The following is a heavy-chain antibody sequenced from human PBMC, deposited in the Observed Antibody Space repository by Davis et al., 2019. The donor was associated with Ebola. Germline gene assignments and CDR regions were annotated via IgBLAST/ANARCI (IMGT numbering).Heavy chain of an antibody. CDR2: ITLNSGTT. J-gene: IGHJ5*02. CDR3: AKDFYGSGSYVDA. V-gene: IGHV3-9*01. D-gene: IGHD3-10*01. Sequence: PGGSLRLSCTASGFSLGDYAMHWVRQRPGKGLEWVSGITLNSGTTAYADSVKGRFTISRDNAKDSLYLQMDSLRIEETAFYYCAKDFYGSGSYVDAWGQGTLVAVSS. CDR1: GFSLGDYA.